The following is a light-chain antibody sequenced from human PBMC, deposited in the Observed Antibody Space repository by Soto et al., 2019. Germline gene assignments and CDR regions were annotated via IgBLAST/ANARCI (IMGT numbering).Light chain of an antibody. Sequence: SASGAARESGSISCSGSNSNIGSNTVNWYQQLPGTAPKLLIHSNNQRPSGVPDRFSGSKSGTSASLAISGLQSEDEAEYYCAAWDDSLNGLYVFGTGTKVTVL. J-gene: IGLJ1*01. CDR1: NSNIGSNT. V-gene: IGLV1-44*01. CDR2: SNN. CDR3: AAWDDSLNGLYV.